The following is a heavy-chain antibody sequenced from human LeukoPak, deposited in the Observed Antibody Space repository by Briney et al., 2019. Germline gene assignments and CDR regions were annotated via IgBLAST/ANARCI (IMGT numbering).Heavy chain of an antibody. CDR3: ARPTRSGLFILP. CDR1: GVSISSSNSY. CDR2: IYYSGNT. V-gene: IGHV4-39*01. Sequence: SETLSLTCTVSGVSISSSNSYWGWIRQPPGKGLEWIGSIYYSGNTYYNASLKSQVSISIYTSKNQFSLRLTPVTAADTAVYYCARPTRSGLFILPRGQGTLVTVSS. J-gene: IGHJ4*02. D-gene: IGHD3/OR15-3a*01.